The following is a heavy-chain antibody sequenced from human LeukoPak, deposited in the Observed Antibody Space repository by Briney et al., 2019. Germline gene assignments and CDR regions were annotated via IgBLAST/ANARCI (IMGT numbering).Heavy chain of an antibody. CDR2: INQDGSQT. J-gene: IGHJ3*02. D-gene: IGHD2-2*01. Sequence: PGGSLRLSCAASGFTFSNFWMTWVRQAPGKGLEWLANINQDGSQTYSVDSVKGRFTISRDNAKNSLYLQMNTLRAEDTAVYYCARDRCSSTGCYLPHALNIWGQGTMVSVSS. CDR3: ARDRCSSTGCYLPHALNI. CDR1: GFTFSNFW. V-gene: IGHV3-7*01.